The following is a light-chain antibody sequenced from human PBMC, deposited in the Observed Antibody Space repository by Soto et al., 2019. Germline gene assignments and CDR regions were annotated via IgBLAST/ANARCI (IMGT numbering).Light chain of an antibody. CDR3: QQYDYSPRT. Sequence: ERVMPQSPVTLSVSPGERTSLACRASQSVSSNLAWYQQRPGQAPRVLISAASTRAADIPDRFSGSGSGTDFTLTINRLEPEDFAVYYCQQYDYSPRTFGQGTKVDIK. CDR2: AAS. J-gene: IGKJ1*01. V-gene: IGKV3D-15*01. CDR1: QSVSSN.